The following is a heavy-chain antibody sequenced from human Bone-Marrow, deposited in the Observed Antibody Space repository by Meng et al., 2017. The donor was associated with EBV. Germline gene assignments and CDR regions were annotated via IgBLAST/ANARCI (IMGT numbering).Heavy chain of an antibody. J-gene: IGHJ4*02. CDR3: AREYDSSGYSDY. CDR1: GGPIGSSSYY. D-gene: IGHD3-22*01. V-gene: IGHV4-39*07. CDR2: IYYSGST. Sequence: QLQVQESGPGLVKPSATLSLTWTVSGGPIGSSSYYWGWIRQPPGEGLEWIGSIYYSGSTYYNPSLKSRVTISVDTSKNQFSLKLSSVTAADTAVYYCAREYDSSGYSDYWGQGTLVTVSS.